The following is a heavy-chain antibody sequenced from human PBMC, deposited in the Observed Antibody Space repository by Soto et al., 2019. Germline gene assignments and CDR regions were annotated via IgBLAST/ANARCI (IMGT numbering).Heavy chain of an antibody. CDR1: GFTFSSFA. CDR2: ISASGDGT. D-gene: IGHD3-10*01. J-gene: IGHJ4*02. CDR3: AKVDGFLWFELDS. Sequence: EVQLLESGGGLVQPGGSLRLSCAASGFTFSSFARSWVRQAPGKGLEWVSAISASGDGTYYADSVKGRFTISRDNSKNTLYLQMSSLRAEDTAVYYCAKVDGFLWFELDSWGQGTLVTVSS. V-gene: IGHV3-23*01.